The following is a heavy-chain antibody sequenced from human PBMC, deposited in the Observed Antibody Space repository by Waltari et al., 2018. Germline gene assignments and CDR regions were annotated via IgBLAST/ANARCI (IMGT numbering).Heavy chain of an antibody. Sequence: QAQPQESGQGLVKPSGTLSLTCAVSGDSVSGNYWWSWVRQSPEKGLEWIGQVHHSGKTHYNPSIQSRVTISVDSPKNHFSLTLKSVTAADTAVYYCAGDRAIGLFFDYWGRGTLVTVSS. CDR3: AGDRAIGLFFDY. V-gene: IGHV4-4*02. CDR2: VHHSGKT. J-gene: IGHJ4*02. CDR1: GDSVSGNYW. D-gene: IGHD2-2*01.